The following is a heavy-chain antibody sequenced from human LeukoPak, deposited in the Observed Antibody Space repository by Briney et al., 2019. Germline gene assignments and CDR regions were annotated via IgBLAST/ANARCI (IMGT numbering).Heavy chain of an antibody. J-gene: IGHJ4*02. CDR1: GFTFSTFS. CDR3: VRGGYRGFDYEY. Sequence: GGSLRLSCAASGFTFSTFSMNWLRLAPGKGLEWVSSISPDSNYKYYVDSVKGRFTISRDNAKSSLYLQMNSLRAEDTAVYYCVRGGYRGFDYEYWGQGTLVTVSS. V-gene: IGHV3-21*01. CDR2: ISPDSNYK. D-gene: IGHD5-12*01.